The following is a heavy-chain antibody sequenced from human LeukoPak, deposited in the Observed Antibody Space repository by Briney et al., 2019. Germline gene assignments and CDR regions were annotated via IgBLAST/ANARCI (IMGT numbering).Heavy chain of an antibody. Sequence: GGSLRLSCAASGFTFDDYAMSWVRQAPGKGLECVSGISGSGGSTHYADSVRGRFTISRDNSKNTLYLQMNSLRAGDTAVYYCAKHPPSTRHYYYYMDVWGKGTTVTVSS. CDR2: ISGSGGST. D-gene: IGHD5/OR15-5a*01. V-gene: IGHV3-23*01. CDR3: AKHPPSTRHYYYYMDV. CDR1: GFTFDDYA. J-gene: IGHJ6*03.